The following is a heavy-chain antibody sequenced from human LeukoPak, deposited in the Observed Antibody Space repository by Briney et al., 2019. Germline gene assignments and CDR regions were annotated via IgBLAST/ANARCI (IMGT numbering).Heavy chain of an antibody. CDR1: GGSISSYY. V-gene: IGHV4-59*01. D-gene: IGHD4-11*01. J-gene: IGHJ6*03. Sequence: SETLSLTCTVSGGSISSYYWSWIRQPPGKGLEWIGYIYYSGSTNYNPSLKSRVTISVDTSKNQFSLKLSSVTAADTAVYYCARVGDYSIYYYYYMDVWGKGTTVTVSS. CDR3: ARVGDYSIYYYYYMDV. CDR2: IYYSGST.